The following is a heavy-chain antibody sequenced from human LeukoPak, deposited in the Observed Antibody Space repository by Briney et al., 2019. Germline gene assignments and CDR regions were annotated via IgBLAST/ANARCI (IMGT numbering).Heavy chain of an antibody. CDR3: ARRGGIIRGVASYYYMDV. D-gene: IGHD3-10*01. J-gene: IGHJ6*03. V-gene: IGHV4-38-2*02. CDR1: GYPLTLGYF. CDR2: IFHTGST. Sequence: SETLSLTCTVSGYPLTLGYFWAWLRQPPGKGLEWIGSIFHTGSTYYNPSLTSRVTTSVDTSKNQFSLKLSSVTAADTAAYYCARRGGIIRGVASYYYMDVWGKGTTVTISS.